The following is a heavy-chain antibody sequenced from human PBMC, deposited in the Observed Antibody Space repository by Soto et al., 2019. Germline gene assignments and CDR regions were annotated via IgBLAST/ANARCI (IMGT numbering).Heavy chain of an antibody. Sequence: EVQLVESGGGLVQPGRYLRLSCAASGLTVSSNYMSWVRQAPGKGLEWVSGIYSGGSTDYADSVKGRFTISSDNSKNTLYLQMNSLRAEDTAVYYCARVAYSSRWYASCFVDYWGQGTLVTVSS. D-gene: IGHD6-13*01. CDR3: ARVAYSSRWYASCFVDY. CDR1: GLTVSSNY. CDR2: IYSGGST. V-gene: IGHV3-66*01. J-gene: IGHJ4*02.